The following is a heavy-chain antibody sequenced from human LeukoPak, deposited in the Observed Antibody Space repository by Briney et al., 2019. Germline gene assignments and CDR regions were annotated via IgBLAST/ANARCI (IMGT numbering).Heavy chain of an antibody. J-gene: IGHJ3*02. CDR3: ARAHSGRPLGFAAFDI. Sequence: SVKVSCKASGYTFTSYGISWVRQAPGQGLEWMGWISAYNGNTNYAQKLQGRVTMTTDTSTSTAYMELRSLRSDDTAVYYCARAHSGRPLGFAAFDIWGQGTMVTVSS. V-gene: IGHV1-18*01. CDR2: ISAYNGNT. CDR1: GYTFTSYG. D-gene: IGHD1-26*01.